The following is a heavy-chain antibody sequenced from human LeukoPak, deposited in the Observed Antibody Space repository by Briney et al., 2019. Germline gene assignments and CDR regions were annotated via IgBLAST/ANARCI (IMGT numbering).Heavy chain of an antibody. D-gene: IGHD1-26*01. CDR3: ARDSKNVVGVFDY. CDR1: GGSINSDNYY. Sequence: SETLSLTCTVSGGSINSDNYYWNWIRQPPGKGLEWIGYIYYTGSTNYNPSLKSRVTISVDTSKNQFSLKLSSVTAADTAVYYCARDSKNVVGVFDYWGQGTLVTVSS. J-gene: IGHJ4*02. CDR2: IYYTGST. V-gene: IGHV4-61*01.